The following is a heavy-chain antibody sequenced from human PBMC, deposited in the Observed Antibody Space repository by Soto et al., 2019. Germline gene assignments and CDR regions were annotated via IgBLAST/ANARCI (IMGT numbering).Heavy chain of an antibody. CDR1: GFTFSSYA. D-gene: IGHD3-9*01. CDR2: ISGSGGST. V-gene: IGHV3-23*01. J-gene: IGHJ4*02. Sequence: GGSLRLSCAASGFTFSSYAMSWVRQAPGKGLEWVSAISGSGGSTYYADSVKGRFTISRDNSKNTLYLQMNSLRAEDTAVYYCAKLVDYDILTGPYPYYFDYWGQGTLVTVSS. CDR3: AKLVDYDILTGPYPYYFDY.